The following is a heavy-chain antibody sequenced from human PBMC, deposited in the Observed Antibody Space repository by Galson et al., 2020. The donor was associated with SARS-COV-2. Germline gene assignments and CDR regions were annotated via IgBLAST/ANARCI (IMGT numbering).Heavy chain of an antibody. D-gene: IGHD1-26*01. V-gene: IGHV1-69*01. J-gene: IGHJ6*02. CDR1: GGTFSSYA. Sequence: KISCKASGGTFSSYAISWVRQAPGQGLEWMGGIIPIFGTANYAQKFQGRVTITADESTSTAYMELSSLRSEDTAVYYCARDLGGSYYKVRYYYGMDVWGQGTTVTVSS. CDR3: ARDLGGSYYKVRYYYGMDV. CDR2: IIPIFGTA.